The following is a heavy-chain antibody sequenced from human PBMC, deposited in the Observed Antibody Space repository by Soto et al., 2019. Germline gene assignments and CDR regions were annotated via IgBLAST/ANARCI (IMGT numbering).Heavy chain of an antibody. Sequence: EVQLLESGGGLVQPGGSLRLSCAASGFTFSSYAMSWVRQAPGKGLEWVSAISGSGGSTYYADSVKGRFTISRDNSKNTLYLQRNSLRAEDTAVYYCAKGGRYYYDSSGPRPGPHDYWGQGTLVTVSS. J-gene: IGHJ4*02. D-gene: IGHD3-22*01. CDR3: AKGGRYYYDSSGPRPGPHDY. CDR2: ISGSGGST. CDR1: GFTFSSYA. V-gene: IGHV3-23*01.